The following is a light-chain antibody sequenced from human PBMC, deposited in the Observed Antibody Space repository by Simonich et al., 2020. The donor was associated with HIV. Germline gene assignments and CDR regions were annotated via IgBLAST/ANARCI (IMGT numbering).Light chain of an antibody. CDR2: KAS. CDR3: QQYNRYWT. Sequence: DIQMTQSPSTLSASVGDRVTITCRASQRISIWLAWYQQKPGKAPKLLIYKASSLESGVPSSFSGSGSGTEFTLTISSLQPDDFATYYCQQYNRYWTFGQGTKVEIK. V-gene: IGKV1-5*03. CDR1: QRISIW. J-gene: IGKJ1*01.